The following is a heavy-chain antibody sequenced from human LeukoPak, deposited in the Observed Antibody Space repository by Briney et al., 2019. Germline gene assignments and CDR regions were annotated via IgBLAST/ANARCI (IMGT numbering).Heavy chain of an antibody. CDR2: ISYDGSNK. V-gene: IGHV3-30*04. D-gene: IGHD7-27*01. CDR1: GFTFSSYA. J-gene: IGHJ6*02. CDR3: ARDFPLGYYYGMDV. Sequence: GGSLRLSCAASGFTFSSYAMHWVRQAPGKGLEGVAVISYDGSNKYYADSVKGRFTISRDNSKNTLYLQMNSLRAEGTAVYYCARDFPLGYYYGMDVWGQGTTVTVSS.